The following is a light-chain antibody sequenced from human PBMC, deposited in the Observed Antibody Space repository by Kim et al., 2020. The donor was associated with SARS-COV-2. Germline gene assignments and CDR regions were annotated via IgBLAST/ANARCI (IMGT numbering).Light chain of an antibody. Sequence: DIVLTQTPLFLSVTPGQPASISCKSSQSLLQSDGRTYLDWFLQKPGQSPKLLIYDVSHRFSAVTERVSGSGSGTEFTLKISRVEAEDVGVYYCAHSAQLRYTFGQGTKLEI. V-gene: IGKV2D-29*02. CDR1: QSLLQSDGRTY. CDR3: AHSAQLRYT. CDR2: DVS. J-gene: IGKJ2*01.